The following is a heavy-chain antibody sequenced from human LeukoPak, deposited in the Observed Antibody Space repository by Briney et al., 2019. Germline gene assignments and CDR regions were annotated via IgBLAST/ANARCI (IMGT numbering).Heavy chain of an antibody. D-gene: IGHD4-17*01. Sequence: GGSLRLSCAASGFTFSSDWMHWLRQAEGKGLVWVSRINSDGSSTSYADSVKGRFTISRDNAKNTLYLEMNSLRAEDTAVYYCSRGDDYGDYVRDWGQGTLVTVSS. CDR2: INSDGSST. V-gene: IGHV3-74*01. CDR1: GFTFSSDW. CDR3: SRGDDYGDYVRD. J-gene: IGHJ4*02.